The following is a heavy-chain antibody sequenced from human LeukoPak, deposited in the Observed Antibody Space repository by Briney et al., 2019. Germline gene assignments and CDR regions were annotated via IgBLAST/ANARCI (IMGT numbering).Heavy chain of an antibody. CDR2: ISSSSYI. D-gene: IGHD2-2*01. Sequence: PGGSLRLSCAASGFTFSSYSMNWVRQAPGKGLEWVSSISSSSYIYYADSVKGRFTISRDNAKNSLYLQMNSLRAEDTAVYYCARDHGDVVVPAASPLDYWGQGTLVTVSS. J-gene: IGHJ4*02. V-gene: IGHV3-21*01. CDR3: ARDHGDVVVPAASPLDY. CDR1: GFTFSSYS.